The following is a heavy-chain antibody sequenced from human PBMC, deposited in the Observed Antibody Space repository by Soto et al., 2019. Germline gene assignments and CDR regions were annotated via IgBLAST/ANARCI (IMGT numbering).Heavy chain of an antibody. CDR3: AKALVGEVGATDY. Sequence: PGGSLRLSCVGSAPTVSNYAMSWVRQAPGKGLEWVSAITRTDSTYYADSVKGRFTISRDNSRNTLYLQMNSLGAEDAALYYCAKALVGEVGATDYWGQGTLVTVSS. CDR2: ITRTDST. CDR1: APTVSNYA. D-gene: IGHD1-26*01. V-gene: IGHV3-23*01. J-gene: IGHJ4*02.